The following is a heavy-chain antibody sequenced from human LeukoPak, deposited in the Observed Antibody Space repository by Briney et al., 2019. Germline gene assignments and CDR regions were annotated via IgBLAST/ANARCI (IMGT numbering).Heavy chain of an antibody. CDR1: GGSFSGYC. CDR2: INHSGST. V-gene: IGHV4-34*01. J-gene: IGHJ4*02. Sequence: SETLSLTCAVYGGSFSGYCWSWIRQPPGKGLEWIGEINHSGSTNYNPSLKSRVTISVDTSKNQFSLKLSSVTAADTAVYYCARGGGSGSYHRPGFDYWGQGTLVTVSS. CDR3: ARGGGSGSYHRPGFDY. D-gene: IGHD3-10*01.